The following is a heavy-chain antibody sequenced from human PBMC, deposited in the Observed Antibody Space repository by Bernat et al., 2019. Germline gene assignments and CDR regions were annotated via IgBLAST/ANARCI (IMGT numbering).Heavy chain of an antibody. J-gene: IGHJ4*02. V-gene: IGHV3-23*04. D-gene: IGHD2-2*01. Sequence: EVQLVESGGGLVQPGGSLGPSCAPPGFTFGSYALTWVRQPPGRGLEWVSGISGSGGSTYYADSVKGRFTISRDNAKNTLYLQMNSLRAEDTAVYYCAQGSSTNNPLGFDYWGQGTLVTVSS. CDR3: AQGSSTNNPLGFDY. CDR2: ISGSGGST. CDR1: GFTFGSYA.